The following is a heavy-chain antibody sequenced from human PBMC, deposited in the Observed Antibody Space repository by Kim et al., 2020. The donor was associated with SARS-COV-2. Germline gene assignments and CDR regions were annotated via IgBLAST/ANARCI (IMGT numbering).Heavy chain of an antibody. CDR3: ARDQAKEDGDYGRAFDI. Sequence: LKSRVTISVDTSKNQFSLKLSSVTAADTAVYYCARDQAKEDGDYGRAFDIWGQGTMVTVSS. V-gene: IGHV4-59*01. J-gene: IGHJ3*02. D-gene: IGHD4-17*01.